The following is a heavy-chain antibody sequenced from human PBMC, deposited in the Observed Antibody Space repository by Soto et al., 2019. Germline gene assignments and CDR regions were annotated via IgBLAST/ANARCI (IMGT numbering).Heavy chain of an antibody. J-gene: IGHJ6*02. CDR3: ARFTGMVNSYHYYGLDV. D-gene: IGHD5-18*01. V-gene: IGHV4-31*03. CDR1: GGSISSAGYY. Sequence: QVQLQESGPGLVKPSQTLSLTCSVSGGSISSAGYYWSWIRQHPGKGLDWIGYIHYSGITYYTPSLESRVTISVDTSKNEFSLNLSSVTAAYTAVYYCARFTGMVNSYHYYGLDVWGQGTTFTVSS. CDR2: IHYSGIT.